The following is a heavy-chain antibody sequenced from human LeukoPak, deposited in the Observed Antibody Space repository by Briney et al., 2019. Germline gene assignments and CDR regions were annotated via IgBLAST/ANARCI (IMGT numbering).Heavy chain of an antibody. CDR3: TRDSSAWYLYNWFDP. CDR1: GFTLGDYP. J-gene: IGHJ5*02. D-gene: IGHD6-19*01. CDR2: IRGKAYGGTP. V-gene: IGHV3-49*03. Sequence: GGSLRLSCKASGFTLGDYPISWFRQAPGKGLEWVGFIRGKAYGGTPEYAESVKGRFTISRDDSKSIAYLQMNSLKTEDTAVYYCTRDSSAWYLYNWFDPWGQGTLVTVSS.